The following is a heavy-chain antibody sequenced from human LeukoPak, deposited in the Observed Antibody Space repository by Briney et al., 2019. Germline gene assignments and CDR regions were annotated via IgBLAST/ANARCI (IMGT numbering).Heavy chain of an antibody. CDR3: ARGYCGGDCFLDY. D-gene: IGHD2-21*02. V-gene: IGHV3-53*01. CDR2: IYGGGST. Sequence: GGSLRLSCAVSGFTFSRYEMSWVRQAPGKGLEWVSIIYGGGSTYYADSVKGRFTISRDNSKNTLYLQMNSLRAEDTAVYYCARGYCGGDCFLDYWGQGTLVTVSS. J-gene: IGHJ4*02. CDR1: GFTFSRYE.